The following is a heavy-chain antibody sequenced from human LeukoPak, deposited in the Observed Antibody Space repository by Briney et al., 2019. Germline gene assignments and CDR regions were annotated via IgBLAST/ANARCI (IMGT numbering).Heavy chain of an antibody. J-gene: IGHJ6*02. Sequence: SETLSLTCAVYGGSFSGYYWSWIRQPPGKGLEWIGEINHSGSTNYNPSLKSRVTISVDTSKNQFSLKLSSVTAADTAVYYRARLADYYDFWSGSSEMDVWGQGTTVTVSS. CDR1: GGSFSGYY. CDR2: INHSGST. CDR3: ARLADYYDFWSGSSEMDV. D-gene: IGHD3-3*01. V-gene: IGHV4-34*01.